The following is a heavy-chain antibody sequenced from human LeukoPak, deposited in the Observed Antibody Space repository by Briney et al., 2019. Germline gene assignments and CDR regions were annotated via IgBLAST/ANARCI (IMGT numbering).Heavy chain of an antibody. CDR1: GLTFSSHW. J-gene: IGHJ4*02. D-gene: IGHD2-21*02. Sequence: PGGSLRLSCAASGLTFSSHWMHWVRQAPGKGLVWVSRITNDGSSTTYADSVKGRFTISRDNSKNTLYLQMNSLRAEDTAVYYCARGGIAYCGGDCYPHFDYWGQGTLVTVSS. CDR3: ARGGIAYCGGDCYPHFDY. CDR2: ITNDGSST. V-gene: IGHV3-74*01.